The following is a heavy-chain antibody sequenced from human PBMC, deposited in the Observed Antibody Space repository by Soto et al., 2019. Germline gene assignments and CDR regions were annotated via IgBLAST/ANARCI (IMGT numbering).Heavy chain of an antibody. J-gene: IGHJ4*02. D-gene: IGHD5-12*01. CDR3: ARDRGGYERIDY. Sequence: QVQLQESGPGLVKPSQTLSLTCTVSGGSISSDDSYWSWIRQPPGKGLEWIGYIYYSGSTHYNPSLKSRVNISVDTSKNQFSLKLNSVTAADTAVYYCARDRGGYERIDYWGQGTLVTVSS. CDR2: IYYSGST. V-gene: IGHV4-30-4*01. CDR1: GGSISSDDSY.